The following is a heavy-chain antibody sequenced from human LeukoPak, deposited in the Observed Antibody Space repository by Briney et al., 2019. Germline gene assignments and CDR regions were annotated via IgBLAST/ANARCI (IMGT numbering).Heavy chain of an antibody. J-gene: IGHJ4*02. D-gene: IGHD6-13*01. CDR2: ISYDGSNK. V-gene: IGHV3-30-3*02. CDR1: GFTFSSYA. Sequence: GGSLRLSCAASGFTFSSYAMHWVRQAPGKGLEWVAVISYDGSNKYYADSVKGRFTISRDNSKNTLYLQMNSLRAEDTAVYYCAKVRFEGSWYYFDYWGQGTLVTVSS. CDR3: AKVRFEGSWYYFDY.